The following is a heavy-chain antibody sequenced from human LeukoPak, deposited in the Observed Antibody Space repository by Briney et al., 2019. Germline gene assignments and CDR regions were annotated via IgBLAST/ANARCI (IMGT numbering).Heavy chain of an antibody. Sequence: PSETLSLTCTVSGGSISSYYWSWIRQSPGKGLEWIGYIYYSGSTIYNPSLKSRVTISVDTSKNQFSLKLSSVTAADTAVFYCARGALGDGYNWLDYWGQGTLVTVSS. J-gene: IGHJ4*02. CDR2: IYYSGST. CDR3: ARGALGDGYNWLDY. CDR1: GGSISSYY. V-gene: IGHV4-59*01. D-gene: IGHD5-24*01.